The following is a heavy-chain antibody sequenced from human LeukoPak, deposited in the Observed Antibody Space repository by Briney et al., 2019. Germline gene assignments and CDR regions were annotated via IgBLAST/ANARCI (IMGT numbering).Heavy chain of an antibody. V-gene: IGHV3-23*01. Sequence: GGSLRLSCAASGFTFSSYAMSWVRQAPGKGLEWVSAISGSGGSTYYADSVKGRFTISRDNSKNTLYLQMNSLRAEDTAVYYCARGGYYYGSGSYYTLWGQGTLVTVSS. D-gene: IGHD3-10*01. J-gene: IGHJ4*02. CDR3: ARGGYYYGSGSYYTL. CDR2: ISGSGGST. CDR1: GFTFSSYA.